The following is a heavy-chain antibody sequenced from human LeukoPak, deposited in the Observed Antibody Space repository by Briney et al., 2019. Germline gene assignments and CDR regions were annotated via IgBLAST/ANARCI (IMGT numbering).Heavy chain of an antibody. V-gene: IGHV3-33*01. D-gene: IGHD4-23*01. CDR2: IWYDGSNK. CDR3: ARDRRGYGGNFDY. Sequence: GGSLRLSCAASGFTFSSYGMHWVRQAPGKGLEWVAIIWYDGSNKYYADSVRGRFTISRDNSKNTLYLQMNSLRAEDTAVYYCARDRRGYGGNFDYWGQGTLVTVSS. CDR1: GFTFSSYG. J-gene: IGHJ4*02.